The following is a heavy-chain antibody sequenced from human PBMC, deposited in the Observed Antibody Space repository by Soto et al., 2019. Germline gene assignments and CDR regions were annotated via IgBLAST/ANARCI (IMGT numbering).Heavy chain of an antibody. D-gene: IGHD1-26*01. J-gene: IGHJ4*02. CDR2: IGTAGDT. V-gene: IGHV3-13*01. CDR1: GFTFSSYD. CDR3: ARVSGSYYDY. Sequence: LSLTCAASGFTFSSYDMHWVRQATGKGLEWVSAIGTAGDTYYPGSVKGRFTISRENAKNSLYLQMNSLRAGDTAVYYCARVSGSYYDYWGQGTLVTVSS.